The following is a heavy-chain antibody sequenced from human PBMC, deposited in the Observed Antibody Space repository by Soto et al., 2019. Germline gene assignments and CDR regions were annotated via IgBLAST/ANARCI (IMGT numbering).Heavy chain of an antibody. CDR1: GGSISSGGYS. V-gene: IGHV4-30-2*01. D-gene: IGHD3-9*01. CDR3: AREYYDILTGKLGFAP. Sequence: QLQLQESGSGLVKPSQTLSLTCAVSGGSISSGGYSWSWIRQPPGKGLEWIGYIYHSGSTYYNPSLKRLATISVDRSKNQFSLKLSSVTAADTAVYYCAREYYDILTGKLGFAPWGQGTLVTVSS. CDR2: IYHSGST. J-gene: IGHJ5*02.